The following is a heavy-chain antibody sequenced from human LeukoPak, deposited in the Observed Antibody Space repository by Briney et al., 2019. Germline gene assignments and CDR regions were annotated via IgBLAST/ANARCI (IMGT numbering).Heavy chain of an antibody. CDR1: GYTFTSYD. CDR2: MNPNSGNT. J-gene: IGHJ6*03. V-gene: IGHV1-8*01. Sequence: ASVTVSCKASGYTFTSYDINWVRQAPGQGLEWMGWMNPNSGNTGYAQKFQGRVTMTRNTSISTAYMELSSLRSEDTAVYYCARSYYYDSSGYYYYYYYMDVWGKGTTVTISS. D-gene: IGHD3-22*01. CDR3: ARSYYYDSSGYYYYYYYMDV.